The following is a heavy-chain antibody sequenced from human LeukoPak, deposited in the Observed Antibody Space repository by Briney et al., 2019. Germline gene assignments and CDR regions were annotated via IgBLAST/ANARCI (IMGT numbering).Heavy chain of an antibody. CDR3: ARDFWNFYDSSGCYRDFDS. D-gene: IGHD3-22*01. V-gene: IGHV1-18*01. CDR2: IGSYEGDT. J-gene: IGHJ5*01. CDR1: TSH. Sequence: ASVKVSCKATSHISWVRQAPGQGLEWMGWIGSYEGDTYYAQKFRGRVTVTTDTSTNTAYMELRSLRADDTAVYYCARDFWNFYDSSGCYRDFDSWGQGTLVTVSS.